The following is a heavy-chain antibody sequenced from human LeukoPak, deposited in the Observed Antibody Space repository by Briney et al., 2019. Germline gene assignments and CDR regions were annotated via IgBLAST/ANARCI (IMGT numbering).Heavy chain of an antibody. CDR2: IYSGGST. CDR3: ATGGSPLLWFGELLEVGAFDI. V-gene: IGHV3-66*01. Sequence: GGSLRLSCAASGFTVSSNYMSWVRQAPGKGLEWVSVIYSGGSTYYADSVKGRFAISRDNSKNTLYLQMNSLRAEDTAVYYCATGGSPLLWFGELLEVGAFDIWGQGTMVTVSS. CDR1: GFTVSSNY. J-gene: IGHJ3*02. D-gene: IGHD3-10*01.